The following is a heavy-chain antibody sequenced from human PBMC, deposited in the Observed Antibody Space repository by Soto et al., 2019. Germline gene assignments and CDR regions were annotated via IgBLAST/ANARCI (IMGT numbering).Heavy chain of an antibody. D-gene: IGHD3-10*01. CDR2: IKTDASEK. J-gene: IGHJ4*01. V-gene: IGHV3-7*01. CDR3: ARDSGDGSGSSVNHYLDC. Sequence: LRLSCAASGFTLRSYWMSWVRQAPGKGLEWLATIKTDASEKKYVDSGKGRFTVSRDNAKNSLYLQMDSLRAEDTAVYYCARDSGDGSGSSVNHYLDCWGRGTLVTVSS. CDR1: GFTLRSYW.